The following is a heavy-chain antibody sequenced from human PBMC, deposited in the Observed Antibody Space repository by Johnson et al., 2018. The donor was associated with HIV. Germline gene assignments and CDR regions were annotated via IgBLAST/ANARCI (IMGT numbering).Heavy chain of an antibody. CDR1: GFTFSSYA. J-gene: IGHJ3*02. Sequence: QMQLVESGGGVVQPGRSLRLSCAASGFTFSSYAMHWVRQAPSKGLEWVAVISYDGSDKYYADSVKGRFTISRDSSKNTLYLQMNSLRAEDTAVYYCARDLAYNSRWTGAFDIWGQGTMVTVSS. CDR2: ISYDGSDK. V-gene: IGHV3-30*04. D-gene: IGHD6-13*01. CDR3: ARDLAYNSRWTGAFDI.